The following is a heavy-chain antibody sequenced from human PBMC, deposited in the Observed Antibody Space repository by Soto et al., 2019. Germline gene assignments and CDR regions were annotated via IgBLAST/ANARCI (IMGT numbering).Heavy chain of an antibody. V-gene: IGHV3-30*18. CDR1: GFTFSSYG. Sequence: QVQLVESGGGVVQPGRSLRLSCAASGFTFSSYGMHWVRQAPGKGLEWVAVISYDGSNKYYADSARGRFTISRDNSKNTLYLQMNSLGGEDTAVYYRAEEIGIASDGTLVPHTCYYYYYGMEFCGQDTTVTVSS. D-gene: IGHD6-13*01. J-gene: IGHJ6*02. CDR2: ISYDGSNK. CDR3: AEEIGIASDGTLVPHTCYYYYYGMEF.